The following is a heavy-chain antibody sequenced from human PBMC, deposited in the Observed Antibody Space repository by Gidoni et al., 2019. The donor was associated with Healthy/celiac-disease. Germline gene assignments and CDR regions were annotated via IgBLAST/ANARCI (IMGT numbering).Heavy chain of an antibody. V-gene: IGHV3-9*01. CDR1: GFTFDDYA. Sequence: EVQLVESGGGLVQPGRSLRLSCAASGFTFDDYAMHWVRQAPGKGLEWVSGISWNSGSIGYADSVKGRFTISRDNAKNSLYLQMNSLRAEDTALYYCAKDIGAVAGHDAFDIWGQGTMVTVSS. J-gene: IGHJ3*02. CDR2: ISWNSGSI. D-gene: IGHD6-19*01. CDR3: AKDIGAVAGHDAFDI.